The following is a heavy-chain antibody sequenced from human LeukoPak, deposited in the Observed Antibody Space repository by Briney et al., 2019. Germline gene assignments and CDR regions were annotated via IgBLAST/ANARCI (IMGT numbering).Heavy chain of an antibody. CDR2: INAYTGNT. V-gene: IGHV1-18*01. D-gene: IGHD3-10*01. CDR1: GYTFITYS. Sequence: ASVTLSCKASGYTFITYSITWVRQAPGQGLEWLGWINAYTGNTDYEENLQGRVTMTTDTSTSTAYMELRSLRSDDKAVYYCARDVSEGFGERVIDAFDIWGEGTMVTVSS. J-gene: IGHJ3*02. CDR3: ARDVSEGFGERVIDAFDI.